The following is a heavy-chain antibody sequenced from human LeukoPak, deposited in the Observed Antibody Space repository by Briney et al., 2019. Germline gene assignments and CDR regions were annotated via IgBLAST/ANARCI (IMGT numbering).Heavy chain of an antibody. CDR3: ARDNGDTALVGYFGY. CDR1: GFTVSSNY. Sequence: GGPLRLSCAASGFTVSSNYMSWVRQAPGKGLEWVSVIYSGGSTYYADSVKGRFTISRDNSKNTLYLQMNSLRAEDTAVYYCARDNGDTALVGYFGYWGQGTLVTVSS. CDR2: IYSGGST. D-gene: IGHD5-18*01. V-gene: IGHV3-66*01. J-gene: IGHJ4*02.